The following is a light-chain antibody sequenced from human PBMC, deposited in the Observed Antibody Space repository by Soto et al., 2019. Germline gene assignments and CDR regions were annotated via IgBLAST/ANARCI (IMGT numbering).Light chain of an antibody. V-gene: IGKV3-11*01. CDR3: QQRSNWLLT. CDR1: QSVNSY. J-gene: IGKJ4*01. CDR2: DAS. Sequence: EIVLTQSPATLSLSPGERATLSCRASQSVNSYLAWYQQKPGQAPRLLIYDASNRATGIPARFRGSGSGTDFTLTISSLEPEDFAVYYCQQRSNWLLTFGGGTKVEIK.